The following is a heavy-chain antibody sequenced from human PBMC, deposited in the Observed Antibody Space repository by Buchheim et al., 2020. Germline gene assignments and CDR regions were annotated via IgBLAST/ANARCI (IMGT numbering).Heavy chain of an antibody. Sequence: EVQLVESGGGLVQPGGSLRLSCAASGFIVSRNYMSWVRQAPGKGLEWVSVIFGGGITYYADSVRGRFTISRDNSKNTLYLQLNSLRAEDTAVYYCARHYISSLYFHRWGQGTL. CDR1: GFIVSRNY. CDR2: IFGGGIT. V-gene: IGHV3-66*04. J-gene: IGHJ1*01. D-gene: IGHD6-13*01. CDR3: ARHYISSLYFHR.